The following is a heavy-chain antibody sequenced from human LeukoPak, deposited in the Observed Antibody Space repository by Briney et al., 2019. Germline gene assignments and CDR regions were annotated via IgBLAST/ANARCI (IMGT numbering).Heavy chain of an antibody. V-gene: IGHV3-33*01. Sequence: GGSLRLSCAASGFPFSSYGMHWVRQAPGKGLEWVARLVYDARSDYANSVKGRFSISRDDSKNTLFLDMSNLRVEDTALYYCARGLSAAFDFWGQGVLVTVSS. CDR3: ARGLSAAFDF. CDR1: GFPFSSYG. J-gene: IGHJ4*02. D-gene: IGHD6-19*01. CDR2: LVYDARS.